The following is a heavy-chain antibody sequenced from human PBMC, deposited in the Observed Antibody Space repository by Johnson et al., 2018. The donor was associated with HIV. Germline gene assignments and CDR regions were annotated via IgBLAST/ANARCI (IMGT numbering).Heavy chain of an antibody. V-gene: IGHV3-11*04. CDR2: ITSSGSVI. J-gene: IGHJ3*02. D-gene: IGHD4-23*01. CDR3: ARVTLVLDI. Sequence: QMLLVESGGGLVKPGGSLRLSCAASGFTFSDYYMSWIRQAPGKGLEWVSSITSSGSVIHYADSVKGRFTISRDNAENSLYLQMNSLRAEDTAVYYCARVTLVLDIWGQGTMVTVSS. CDR1: GFTFSDYY.